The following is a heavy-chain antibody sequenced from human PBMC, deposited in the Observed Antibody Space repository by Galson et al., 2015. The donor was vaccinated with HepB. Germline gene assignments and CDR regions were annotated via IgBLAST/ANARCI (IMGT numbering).Heavy chain of an antibody. V-gene: IGHV1-2*04. CDR2: INPNSGGT. Sequence: SVKVSCKASGYTFTGYYMHWVRQAPGQGLEWMGWINPNSGGTNYAQKFQGWVTMTRDTSISTAYMELSRLRSDDTAVYYCARSNASRDYYYGMDVWGQGTTVTVPS. CDR1: GYTFTGYY. J-gene: IGHJ6*02. CDR3: ARSNASRDYYYGMDV. D-gene: IGHD2-2*01.